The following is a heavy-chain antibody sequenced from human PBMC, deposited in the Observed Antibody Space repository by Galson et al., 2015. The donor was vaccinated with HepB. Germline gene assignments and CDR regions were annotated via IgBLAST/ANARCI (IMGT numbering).Heavy chain of an antibody. CDR2: IDWDDDK. J-gene: IGHJ3*02. D-gene: IGHD4-23*01. CDR1: GFSLSTSGMC. CDR3: AHSTTVGLNGLDAFDI. Sequence: PALVKPTQTLTLTCTFSGFSLSTSGMCVSWIRQPPGKALEWLALIDWDDDKYYGTSLKTRLTITKDTSKNQVVLTMTNMDPVDTATYYCAHSTTVGLNGLDAFDIWGQGTMVTVSS. V-gene: IGHV2-70*12.